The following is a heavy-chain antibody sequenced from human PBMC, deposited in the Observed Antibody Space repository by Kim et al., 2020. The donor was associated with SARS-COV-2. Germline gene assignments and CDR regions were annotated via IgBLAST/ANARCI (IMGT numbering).Heavy chain of an antibody. V-gene: IGHV3-30-3*01. J-gene: IGHJ4*02. CDR3: ARAAAGQRHFDY. CDR1: GFTFSSYA. CDR2: ISYDGSNK. Sequence: GGSLRLSCAASGFTFSSYAMHWVRQAPGKGLEWVAVISYDGSNKYYADSVKGRFTISRDNSKNTLYLQMNSLRAEDTAVYYCARAAAGQRHFDYWGQGTLVTVSS. D-gene: IGHD6-13*01.